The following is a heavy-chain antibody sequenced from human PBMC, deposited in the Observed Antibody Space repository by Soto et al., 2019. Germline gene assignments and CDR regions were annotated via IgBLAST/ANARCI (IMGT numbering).Heavy chain of an antibody. V-gene: IGHV4-4*07. CDR3: ARGLPTHIAVAGMGYFDS. Sequence: PSETLSLTCTVSGDSLSTYYWSWIRQPAGERLEWIGRIHDTGRTNYNPSPKSRVTISLDASKNHFSLQLTSATAADTAVYYCARGLPTHIAVAGMGYFDSWGQGTLVTVSS. J-gene: IGHJ4*02. D-gene: IGHD6-19*01. CDR1: GDSLSTYY. CDR2: IHDTGRT.